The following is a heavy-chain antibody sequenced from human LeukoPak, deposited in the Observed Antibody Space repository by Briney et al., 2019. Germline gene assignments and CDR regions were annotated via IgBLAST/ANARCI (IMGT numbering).Heavy chain of an antibody. CDR2: ICPGDSDT. CDR3: AKSHGGGATHS. D-gene: IGHD1-26*01. J-gene: IGHJ4*02. Sequence: GESLKISCEASGYSFTTYWIGWVRQVPEKGLEWMGIICPGDSDTRYSPSFQGQVTISADKSTSTAYLQWSSLKASDTAMYYCAKSHGGGATHSWGQGTLVTVST. V-gene: IGHV5-51*01. CDR1: GYSFTTYW.